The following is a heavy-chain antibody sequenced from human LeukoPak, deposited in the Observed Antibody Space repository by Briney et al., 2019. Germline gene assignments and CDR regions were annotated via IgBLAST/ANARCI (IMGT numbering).Heavy chain of an antibody. CDR1: GFTFSNAW. J-gene: IGHJ4*02. Sequence: GGSLRLSCAASGFTFSNAWMSCVLQAPGKGLEWVGRIKSKTDGGTTDYAAPVKGRFTISRDDSKNTLYLQMNSLKTEDTALYYCNSARGGGATTDYWGQGTLVTVSS. D-gene: IGHD1-26*01. CDR2: IKSKTDGGTT. CDR3: NSARGGGATTDY. V-gene: IGHV3-15*01.